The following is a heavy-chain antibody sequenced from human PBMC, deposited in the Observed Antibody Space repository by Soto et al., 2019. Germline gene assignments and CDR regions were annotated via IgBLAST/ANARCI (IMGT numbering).Heavy chain of an antibody. D-gene: IGHD2-15*01. CDR3: AKEYCSGGSCYEMDV. J-gene: IGHJ6*04. Sequence: QVQLVESGGGVVQPGRSLRLSCAASGFTFSRYGMHWVRQAPGKGLEWVAVISYDGSNKYYADSVKGRFTISRDNSKNTLYLQMNSLRAEDTAVYYCAKEYCSGGSCYEMDVWGKGTTVTVSS. CDR1: GFTFSRYG. CDR2: ISYDGSNK. V-gene: IGHV3-30*18.